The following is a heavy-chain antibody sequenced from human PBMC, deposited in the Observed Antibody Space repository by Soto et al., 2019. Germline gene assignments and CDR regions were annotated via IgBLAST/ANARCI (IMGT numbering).Heavy chain of an antibody. CDR3: TKGYYGSGSSYFDY. CDR2: ISWNSRSI. V-gene: IGHV3-9*01. Sequence: EVPWVESGGGLVQPGGSLRLSCAAAGFTVAESAMHWVRQAPGKGLEWVSGISWNSRSIDYADSVKGRFTISRDNAKNSLFLQMNSLRPEDTALYYCTKGYYGSGSSYFDYWSRGALVTVSS. J-gene: IGHJ4*02. CDR1: GFTVAESA. D-gene: IGHD3-10*01.